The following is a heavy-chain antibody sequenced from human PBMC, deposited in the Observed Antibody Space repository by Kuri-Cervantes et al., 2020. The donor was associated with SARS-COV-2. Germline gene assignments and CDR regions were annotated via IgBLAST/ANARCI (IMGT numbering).Heavy chain of an antibody. CDR1: GFTFDDYA. V-gene: IGHV3-9*01. D-gene: IGHD3-9*01. J-gene: IGHJ4*02. CDR3: ARDLLDYDIIH. CDR2: ISWNSGSI. Sequence: SLKISCAASGFTFDDYAMHWVRQAPGKGLEWVSGISWNSGSIGYADSVKGRFTISRDNAKNTLYLQMNSLRAEDTAVYYCARDLLDYDIIHWGQGTLVTVSS.